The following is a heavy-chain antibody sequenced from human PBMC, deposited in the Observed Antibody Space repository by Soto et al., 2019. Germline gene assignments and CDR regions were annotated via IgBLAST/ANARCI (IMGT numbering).Heavy chain of an antibody. CDR2: IRSKANSYAT. CDR1: GFTFSGSA. J-gene: IGHJ3*02. V-gene: IGHV3-73*02. Sequence: EVQLVESGGGLVQPGGSLKLSCSASGFTFSGSAMHWVRQASGKGLEWVGRIRSKANSYATAYAASVKGRFTISRDDSKNTAYLQMNSLKTEDTAVYYCTRHGIYGDYAAFDIWGQGTMVTVSS. CDR3: TRHGIYGDYAAFDI. D-gene: IGHD4-17*01.